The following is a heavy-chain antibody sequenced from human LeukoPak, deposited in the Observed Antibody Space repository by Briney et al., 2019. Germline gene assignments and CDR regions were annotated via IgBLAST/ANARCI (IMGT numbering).Heavy chain of an antibody. CDR2: ISGSGGST. CDR1: GFAFSSYA. J-gene: IGHJ6*02. CDR3: ARENYDSSGMDV. V-gene: IGHV3-23*01. Sequence: GGSLRLSCAASGFAFSSYAMSWVRQAPGKGLEWVSAISGSGGSTYYADSVKGRFTISRDNSKNTLYLQMNSLRAEDTAVYYCARENYDSSGMDVWGQGTTVTVSS. D-gene: IGHD3-22*01.